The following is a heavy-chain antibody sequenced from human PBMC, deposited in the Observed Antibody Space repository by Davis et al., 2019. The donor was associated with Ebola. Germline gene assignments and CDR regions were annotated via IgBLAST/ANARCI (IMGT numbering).Heavy chain of an antibody. CDR2: IIPIFGTV. J-gene: IGHJ6*02. V-gene: IGHV1-69*06. CDR3: ARGSGDRSFPNYYYGMDV. CDR1: GGAFSSYA. Sequence: SVKVSCKASGGAFSSYAISWVRQAPGQGLEWMGGIIPIFGTVDYAQKFQGRVTITADKSTSTAYMELSSLRSEDTAVYYCARGSGDRSFPNYYYGMDVWGQGTTVTVSS. D-gene: IGHD4-17*01.